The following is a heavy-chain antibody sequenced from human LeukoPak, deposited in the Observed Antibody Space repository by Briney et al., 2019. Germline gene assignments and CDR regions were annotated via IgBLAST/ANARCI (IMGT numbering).Heavy chain of an antibody. Sequence: ASVKVSCKASGYTFTDYYMHWVRQAPGRGLEWMGWINPNSGGTNYAQKFQGRVTMTRDTSISTAYMELSRLRSDATAVYYCARGRGYSGYETNWYFDLWGRGTLVTVSS. D-gene: IGHD5-12*01. V-gene: IGHV1-2*02. CDR3: ARGRGYSGYETNWYFDL. J-gene: IGHJ2*01. CDR1: GYTFTDYY. CDR2: INPNSGGT.